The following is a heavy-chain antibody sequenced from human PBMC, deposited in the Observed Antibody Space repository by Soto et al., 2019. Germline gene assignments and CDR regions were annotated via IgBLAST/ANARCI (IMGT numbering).Heavy chain of an antibody. CDR2: IYVGGYT. J-gene: IGHJ5*01. D-gene: IGHD6-6*01. V-gene: IGHV3-66*01. Sequence: EVHLVESGGDLVQPGGSLRLSCAASGFTVSNNYMTWVRQAPGKGLEWVSLIYVGGYTYYADSVKGRFTISRDNSKNTLYVQMNSLRAEDTAVYYCAVYAPRHWFDSWGQGTLVTVSS. CDR3: AVYAPRHWFDS. CDR1: GFTVSNNY.